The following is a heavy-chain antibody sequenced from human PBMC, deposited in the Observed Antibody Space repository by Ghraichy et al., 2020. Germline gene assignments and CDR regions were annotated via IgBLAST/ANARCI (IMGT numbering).Heavy chain of an antibody. CDR1: GFTFSNYW. CDR3: ARSPSGYTPFGY. V-gene: IGHV3-74*01. J-gene: IGHJ4*02. Sequence: GESLNISCAASGFTFSNYWMHWVRQAPGKGLVWVSRINSDGSSTTYADSVKGRFTISRDNAKNTLYLQMNSLRAEDTAVYYCARSPSGYTPFGYWGQGTLVTVSS. D-gene: IGHD6-13*01. CDR2: INSDGSST.